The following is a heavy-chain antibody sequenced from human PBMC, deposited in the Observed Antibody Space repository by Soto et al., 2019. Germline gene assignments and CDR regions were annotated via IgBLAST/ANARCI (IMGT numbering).Heavy chain of an antibody. V-gene: IGHV1-69*06. CDR1: GGTFSTHA. CDR2: IIPIFGTA. J-gene: IGHJ4*02. Sequence: QVQLVQSGAEVKKPGSSVKVSCKASGGTFSTHAISWVRQAPGQGLEWMGGIIPIFGTANYAQKFQGRVTITADKATVPAYMEVRSLRAEETAVYYCARGWETVGTTTPFAYWGQGTLVTVSS. CDR3: ARGWETVGTTTPFAY. D-gene: IGHD1-26*01.